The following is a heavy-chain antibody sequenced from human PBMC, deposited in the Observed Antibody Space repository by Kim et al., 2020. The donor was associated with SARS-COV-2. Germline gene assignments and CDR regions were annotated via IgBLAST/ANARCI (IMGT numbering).Heavy chain of an antibody. Sequence: SVKVSCKASGGTFSSYAISWVRQAPGQGLEWMGRIIPILGIANYAQKFQGRVTITADKSTSTAYMELSSLRSEDTAMYYCARADRAAAGGGFDYWGQGTLVTVSS. CDR2: IIPILGIA. J-gene: IGHJ4*02. V-gene: IGHV1-69*04. CDR3: ARADRAAAGGGFDY. D-gene: IGHD6-13*01. CDR1: GGTFSSYA.